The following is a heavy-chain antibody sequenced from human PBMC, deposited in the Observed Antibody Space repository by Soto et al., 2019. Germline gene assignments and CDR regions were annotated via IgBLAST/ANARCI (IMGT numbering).Heavy chain of an antibody. CDR1: GASTVSNYH. D-gene: IGHD1-26*01. CDR2: IFNSGTT. V-gene: IGHV4-31*02. J-gene: IGHJ4*02. Sequence: QVQLQESGPGLVKPSQTMSLTCSVSGASTVSNYHWTWIRQPPGNGLEWMGYIFNSGTTFYNPSLTSRLSISMDTSGNHFSLELRSVTAADTAVYYCALALGPTTGLDYWGQGTLVTVSS. CDR3: ALALGPTTGLDY.